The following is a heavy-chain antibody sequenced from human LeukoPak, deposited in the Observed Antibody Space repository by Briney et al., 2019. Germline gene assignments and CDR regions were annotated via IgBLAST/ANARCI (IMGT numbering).Heavy chain of an antibody. J-gene: IGHJ4*02. CDR2: IIPILGIA. D-gene: IGHD3-9*01. CDR3: ARDRTGYDILTGSLSIDY. V-gene: IGHV1-69*04. Sequence: GSSVKVSCKASGGTFSSYAISWVRQAPGQGLEWMGRIIPILGIANYAQKFQGRVTITADKSTSTVYMELSSLRSEDTAVYYCARDRTGYDILTGSLSIDYWGQGTLVTVSS. CDR1: GGTFSSYA.